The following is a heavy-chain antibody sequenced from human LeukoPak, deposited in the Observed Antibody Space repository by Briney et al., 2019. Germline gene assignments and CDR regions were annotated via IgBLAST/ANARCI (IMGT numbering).Heavy chain of an antibody. CDR2: INKDGSEK. J-gene: IGHJ4*02. Sequence: GGSLRLSCAASGFTFNSHWMSWVRQAPGKGLEWVANINKDGSEKYYVGSVEGRFTISRDNAKNSLFPQMNSLRAEDAAVYYCSRYNSGLSDYWGQGTLVTVSS. V-gene: IGHV3-7*01. CDR1: GFTFNSHW. CDR3: SRYNSGLSDY. D-gene: IGHD6-19*01.